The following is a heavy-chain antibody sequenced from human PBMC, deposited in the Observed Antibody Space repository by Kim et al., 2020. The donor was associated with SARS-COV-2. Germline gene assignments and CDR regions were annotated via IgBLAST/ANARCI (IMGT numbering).Heavy chain of an antibody. J-gene: IGHJ5*02. CDR3: ARDSLRGYSYGSLDP. Sequence: GGSLRLSCAASGFTVSSNYMSWVRQAPGKGLEWVSVIYSGGSTYYADSVKGRFTISRDNSKNTLYLQMNSLRAEDTAVYYCARDSLRGYSYGSLDPWGQGTLVTVSS. D-gene: IGHD5-18*01. CDR1: GFTVSSNY. CDR2: IYSGGST. V-gene: IGHV3-53*01.